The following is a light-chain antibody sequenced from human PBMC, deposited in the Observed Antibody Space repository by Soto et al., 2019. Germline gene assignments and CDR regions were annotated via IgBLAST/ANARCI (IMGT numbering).Light chain of an antibody. Sequence: QLVLTQPPSVSGAPGQRVTISCTGSSSNIGAGYDVHWYQQLPGTAPKLLIYGNSNRPSGVPDRFSGSKSRTSASLAITGLQAEDEADYYCQSYDSSLSAWVFGGGTQLTV. CDR1: SSNIGAGYD. CDR3: QSYDSSLSAWV. CDR2: GNS. V-gene: IGLV1-40*01. J-gene: IGLJ3*02.